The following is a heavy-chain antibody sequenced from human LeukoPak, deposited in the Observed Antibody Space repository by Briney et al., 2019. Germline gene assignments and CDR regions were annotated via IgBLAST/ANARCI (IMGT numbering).Heavy chain of an antibody. J-gene: IGHJ4*02. CDR2: IYNDGSST. Sequence: GGSLRLSCAASGFTFSNYWMHWVRQAPGKGLVWVSRIYNDGSSTSYADSVKGRFTISRDNAKSTLYLQMNSLRAEDTAVYYCAKRLSSSSTWYYFDYWGQGTLVTVSS. CDR1: GFTFSNYW. V-gene: IGHV3-74*01. CDR3: AKRLSSSSTWYYFDY. D-gene: IGHD6-13*01.